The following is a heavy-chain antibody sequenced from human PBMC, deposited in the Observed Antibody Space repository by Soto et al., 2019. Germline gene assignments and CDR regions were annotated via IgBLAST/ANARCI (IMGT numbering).Heavy chain of an antibody. D-gene: IGHD3-22*01. CDR2: IIPIFGTA. V-gene: IGHV1-69*13. CDR3: ARLTLAHDSSGYHIFDY. J-gene: IGHJ4*02. CDR1: GGTFSSYA. Sequence: SVKVSCKASGGTFSSYAISWVRQAPGQGLEWMGGIIPIFGTANYAQKFQGRVTITADESINTAYLEWSSLKASDSAMYYCARLTLAHDSSGYHIFDYWGLGTLVTVSS.